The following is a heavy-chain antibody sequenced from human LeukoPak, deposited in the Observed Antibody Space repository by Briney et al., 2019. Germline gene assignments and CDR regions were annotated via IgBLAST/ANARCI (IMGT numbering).Heavy chain of an antibody. CDR1: GGTFSSYA. Sequence: GSSVKVSCKASGGTFSSYAISWVRQAPGQGLEWMGRIIPIFGTANYAQKFQGRVTITTDESTSTAYMELSSLRSEDTAVYYCARGVYYDFWSGYPVALDIWGQGTMVTVSS. D-gene: IGHD3-3*01. CDR2: IIPIFGTA. V-gene: IGHV1-69*05. J-gene: IGHJ3*02. CDR3: ARGVYYDFWSGYPVALDI.